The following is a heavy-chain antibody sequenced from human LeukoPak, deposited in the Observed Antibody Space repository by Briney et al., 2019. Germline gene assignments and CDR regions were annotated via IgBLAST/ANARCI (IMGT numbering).Heavy chain of an antibody. J-gene: IGHJ4*02. V-gene: IGHV1-18*01. CDR1: GYTFTSYG. CDR2: ISAYNGNT. Sequence: GASVKVSCKASGYTFTSYGISWVRQAPGQGLEWMGWISAYNGNTNYAQKLQGRVTMTTDTSTSTAYMELRSLRSDDTAVYYCARGMGNDYVEPTARSLLLAYWGQGTLVTVSS. D-gene: IGHD4-17*01. CDR3: ARGMGNDYVEPTARSLLLAY.